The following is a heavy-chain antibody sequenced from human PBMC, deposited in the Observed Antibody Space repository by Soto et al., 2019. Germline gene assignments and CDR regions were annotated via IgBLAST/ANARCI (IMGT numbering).Heavy chain of an antibody. D-gene: IGHD2-2*02. Sequence: ASVKVSCKASGYTFTGYYMHWVRQAPGQGLEWMGWINPNSGGTNYAQKFQGWVTMTRDTSISTAYMELSRLRSDDTAVYYCARDRRRSCSSTSCYIYYYMDVWGKGTTVTVSS. J-gene: IGHJ6*03. CDR2: INPNSGGT. CDR3: ARDRRRSCSSTSCYIYYYMDV. CDR1: GYTFTGYY. V-gene: IGHV1-2*04.